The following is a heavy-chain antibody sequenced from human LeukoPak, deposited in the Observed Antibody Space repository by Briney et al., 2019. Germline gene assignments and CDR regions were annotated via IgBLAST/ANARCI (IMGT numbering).Heavy chain of an antibody. J-gene: IGHJ4*02. V-gene: IGHV3-48*01. D-gene: IGHD2-2*01. Sequence: PGGSLRLSCAASGFPFSSYSMHWVGQAPGKGLEWLSYISSSSTTIYNADSVRGRFTISRDNAKNSLFLQMNSLRAEDTAVYSCARGGGFCGSTSCYGIDSWGQGTLVTVSS. CDR1: GFPFSSYS. CDR3: ARGGGFCGSTSCYGIDS. CDR2: ISSSSTTI.